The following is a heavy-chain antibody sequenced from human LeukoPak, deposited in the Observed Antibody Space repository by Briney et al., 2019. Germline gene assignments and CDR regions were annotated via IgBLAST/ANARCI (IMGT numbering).Heavy chain of an antibody. Sequence: ASVKVSCKASGGTFSSYAISWVRQAPGQGLEWMGWMNPNSGNTGYAQKFQGRVTMTRNTSISTAYMELSSLRSEDTAVYYCARGSSGYSRNWGQGTLVTVSS. J-gene: IGHJ4*02. CDR1: GGTFSSYA. CDR2: MNPNSGNT. D-gene: IGHD5-18*01. V-gene: IGHV1-8*02. CDR3: ARGSSGYSRN.